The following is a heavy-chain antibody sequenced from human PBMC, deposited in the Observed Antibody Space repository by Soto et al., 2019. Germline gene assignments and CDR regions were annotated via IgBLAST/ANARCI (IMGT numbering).Heavy chain of an antibody. CDR3: ARDQYGSGWFRAFDI. CDR2: IYYSGST. D-gene: IGHD6-19*01. V-gene: IGHV4-59*01. CDR1: GGSISSYY. J-gene: IGHJ3*02. Sequence: QVQLQESGPGLVKPSETLSLTCTVSGGSISSYYWSWIRQPPGKGLEWIGYIYYSGSTNYNPSLKSRVTISVDTSKNQFSLKLSSVTAADTAVYYGARDQYGSGWFRAFDIWGQGTMVTVSS.